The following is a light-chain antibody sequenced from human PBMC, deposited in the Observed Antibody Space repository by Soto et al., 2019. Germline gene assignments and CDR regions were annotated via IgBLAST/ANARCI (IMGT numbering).Light chain of an antibody. CDR1: SSDVGGYNY. Sequence: QSVLTQPASASGSPGQSITISCTGTSSDVGGYNYVSWYQQHPGKAPKLMIYEVTNRPSGVSNRFSGSKSGNTASLTISGLHAEDEADYYCSSYTTSSTLVFGGGTKVTVL. J-gene: IGLJ2*01. CDR3: SSYTTSSTLV. CDR2: EVT. V-gene: IGLV2-14*01.